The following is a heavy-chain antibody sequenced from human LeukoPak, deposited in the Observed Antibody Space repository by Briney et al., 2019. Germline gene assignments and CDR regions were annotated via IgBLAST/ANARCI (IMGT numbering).Heavy chain of an antibody. CDR3: AKDPEKYSSALDY. Sequence: GGSLRLSCAASGFTFYDYAMQWVRHAPGKGLEGVSGISWKRGSIVYADSVKGRFTISRDNANNSLYLQMNSLRAEDTALYYCAKDPEKYSSALDYWGQGTLVTVSS. V-gene: IGHV3-9*01. J-gene: IGHJ4*02. CDR1: GFTFYDYA. D-gene: IGHD6-19*01. CDR2: ISWKRGSI.